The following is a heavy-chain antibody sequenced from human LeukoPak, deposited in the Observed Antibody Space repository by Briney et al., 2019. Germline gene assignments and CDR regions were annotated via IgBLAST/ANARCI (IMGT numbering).Heavy chain of an antibody. V-gene: IGHV3-21*01. Sequence: GGSLRLSCAASGFTFSSYSMNWVRQAPGKGLEWVSSISSSSSYIYYADSVKGRFTISRDNAKNSLYLQMNSLRAEDTAVYYCARESYSYPYYYYYYMDVWGTGTTVTVSS. J-gene: IGHJ6*03. CDR3: ARESYSYPYYYYYYMDV. D-gene: IGHD5-18*01. CDR1: GFTFSSYS. CDR2: ISSSSSYI.